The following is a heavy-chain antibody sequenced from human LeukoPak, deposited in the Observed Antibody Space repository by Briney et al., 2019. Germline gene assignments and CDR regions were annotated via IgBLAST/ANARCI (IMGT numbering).Heavy chain of an antibody. V-gene: IGHV4-4*07. J-gene: IGHJ3*02. D-gene: IGHD1-14*01. CDR1: GGSISSYY. CDR2: IYTSGST. CDR3: AREDSRDTTLTDAFDI. Sequence: PSETLSLSCTVSGGSISSYYWSWIRHPAGKGLEWIGRIYTSGSTNYNPSLKSRVTMSVDTSKNQFSLKLSSVTAADTAAYYCAREDSRDTTLTDAFDIWGQGTMVTVSS.